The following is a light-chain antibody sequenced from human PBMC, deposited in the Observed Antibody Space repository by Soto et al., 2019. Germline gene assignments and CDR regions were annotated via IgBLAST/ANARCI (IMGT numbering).Light chain of an antibody. J-gene: IGKJ4*01. CDR2: DAS. Sequence: IQLTQSPSSLSASVGDRVTITFRGGQDSTKYLACDQQKPGKAPNLLIYDASTLHSGVPSRFSGSGSGTDFTLTVSGLQPEDFATYYCQQLSSYPSTFGGGTKVDIK. V-gene: IGKV1-9*01. CDR3: QQLSSYPST. CDR1: QDSTKY.